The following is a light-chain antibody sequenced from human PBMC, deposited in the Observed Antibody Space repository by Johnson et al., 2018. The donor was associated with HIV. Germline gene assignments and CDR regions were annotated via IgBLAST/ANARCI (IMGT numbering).Light chain of an antibody. V-gene: IGLV1-51*01. J-gene: IGLJ1*01. Sequence: QSVLTQPPSVSAAPGQKVTISCSGSSSNIGKNYVSWYQQLPGTAPKLLIFDNHQRPSGIPDRLSGSKSGTSATLGITGLQTGDEADYYCGTWDSSLSAGRVFGTGTKVT. CDR1: SSNIGKNY. CDR3: GTWDSSLSAGRV. CDR2: DNH.